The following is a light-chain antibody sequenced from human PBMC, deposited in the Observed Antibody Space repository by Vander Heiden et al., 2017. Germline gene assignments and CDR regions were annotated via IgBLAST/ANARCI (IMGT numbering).Light chain of an antibody. V-gene: IGKV1-39*01. CDR2: AAS. Sequence: DIQMTQSPSSLSASVGDRVTITCRASQSISSYLNWYQRKAGKAPKLLIYAASNLQSGVPSRFSGSGSGTDFTLTISSLQPEDFATYFCQQSDITPRTFGGGTKVEIK. CDR3: QQSDITPRT. J-gene: IGKJ4*01. CDR1: QSISSY.